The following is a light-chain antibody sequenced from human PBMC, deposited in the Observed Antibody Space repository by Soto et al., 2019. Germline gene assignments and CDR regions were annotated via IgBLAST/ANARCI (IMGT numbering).Light chain of an antibody. J-gene: IGKJ2*03. CDR1: QTTTAW. CDR2: KTS. CDR3: QQYNPYSYS. V-gene: IGKV1-5*03. Sequence: DIQMTQSPSTLSASVGDRVTITCRASQTTTAWLAWYQQKPGKAPKLLIYKTSSVESGVPSRFSGSGSGTEFTLTISSLQPDDLATYFCQQYNPYSYSFGQGTKLEIK.